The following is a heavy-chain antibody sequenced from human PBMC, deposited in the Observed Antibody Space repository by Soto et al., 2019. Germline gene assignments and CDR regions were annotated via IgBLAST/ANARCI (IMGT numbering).Heavy chain of an antibody. CDR2: ISGSGGST. J-gene: IGHJ5*02. V-gene: IGHV3-23*01. Sequence: QPGGSLRLSCAASGFTFSNYAMSWVRQAPGKGLEWISTISGSGGSTYYADSVKGRFTISRDNSKNTLYLQMNSLRAEDTAVYYCAKGQSTYYDFWSRYYDWFDPWGQGTLVTVS. CDR3: AKGQSTYYDFWSRYYDWFDP. CDR1: GFTFSNYA. D-gene: IGHD3-3*01.